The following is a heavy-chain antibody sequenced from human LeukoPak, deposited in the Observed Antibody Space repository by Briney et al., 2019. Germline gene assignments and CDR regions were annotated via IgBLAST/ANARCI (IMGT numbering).Heavy chain of an antibody. CDR3: ARAAYDSSGYLTL. CDR2: ISGSADST. J-gene: IGHJ4*02. D-gene: IGHD3-22*01. CDR1: GFTFSSYA. Sequence: GGSLRPSCAASGFTFSSYAMSWVRQAPGKGLEWVSTISGSADSTYYADSVKGRFTLSRDNSKNTLYLRMNSLRAEDTAVYFCARAAYDSSGYLTLWGQGTLVTVSS. V-gene: IGHV3-23*01.